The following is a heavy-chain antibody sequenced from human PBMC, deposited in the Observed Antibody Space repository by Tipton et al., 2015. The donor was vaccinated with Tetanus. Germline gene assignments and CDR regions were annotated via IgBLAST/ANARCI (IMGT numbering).Heavy chain of an antibody. V-gene: IGHV4-61*01. Sequence: TLSLTCTVSGGSVSNGSYYWNWIRQPPGKGLEWIGHIYYTGSTNYNPSLKSRVTISTDKSKNQVSLRLNSVTAADTAVYFCARTPDYYYGMDVWGQGTTVTVSS. J-gene: IGHJ6*02. CDR2: IYYTGST. CDR1: GGSVSNGSYY. CDR3: ARTPDYYYGMDV.